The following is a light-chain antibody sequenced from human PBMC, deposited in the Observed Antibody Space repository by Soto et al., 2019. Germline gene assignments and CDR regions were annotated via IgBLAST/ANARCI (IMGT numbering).Light chain of an antibody. CDR1: RSDIGSYNL. V-gene: IGLV2-23*01. CDR2: EGS. J-gene: IGLJ2*01. CDR3: CSYAGSSTLV. Sequence: QSALTQPASVSGSPGQSITISCTGARSDIGSYNLVSWYQQHPGKAPKLIIYEGSKRPSGVSNRFSASKSGNTASLTISGLQADDESDYYCCSYAGSSTLVFGGGTQLTVL.